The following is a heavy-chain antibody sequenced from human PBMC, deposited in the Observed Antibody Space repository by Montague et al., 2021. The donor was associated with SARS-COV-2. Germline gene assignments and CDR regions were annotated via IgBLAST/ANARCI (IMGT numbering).Heavy chain of an antibody. V-gene: IGHV4-59*01. CDR2: VYYTGGT. CDR3: AGNHPVPPYPFEY. D-gene: IGHD2-21*01. Sequence: SETLSLTYTVSGGSITTYYWSWIRQPPGKGLEWIANVYYTGGTNYNPSLKSRVAISVDTSKTQFSLRLTSVTAADTAIYYCAGNHPVPPYPFEYWGRGTLVTVSS. J-gene: IGHJ4*02. CDR1: GGSITTYY.